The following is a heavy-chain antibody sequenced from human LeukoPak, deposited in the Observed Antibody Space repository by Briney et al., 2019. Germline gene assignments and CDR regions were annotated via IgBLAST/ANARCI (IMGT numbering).Heavy chain of an antibody. CDR1: GFTFSDYF. CDR3: VRDEFEYCSGTSCALTYDY. V-gene: IGHV3-11*04. J-gene: IGHJ4*02. Sequence: GGSLRLSCAASGFTFSDYFMSWIRQAPGKGLEWLSCISSSGSTISYADSVKGRFTISRDNAKNSLYLQMNSLRAEDTAVYFRVRDEFEYCSGTSCALTYDYWGQGALVTVSS. D-gene: IGHD2-2*01. CDR2: ISSSGSTI.